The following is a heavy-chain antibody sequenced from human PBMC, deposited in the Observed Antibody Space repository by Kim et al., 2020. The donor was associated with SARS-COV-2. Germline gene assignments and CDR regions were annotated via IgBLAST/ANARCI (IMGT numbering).Heavy chain of an antibody. V-gene: IGHV3-23*01. CDR1: GYTLTDYG. CDR3: AKDRARFGNFDRGGGFDY. Sequence: GGSLRLSCAASGYTLTDYGMSWVRQAPGKGLEWVSGISGSGVSTYYADSVKGRFTISRDKSKSTLNLQMNSLRVEDTAVYYCAKDRARFGNFDRGGGFDYWGQGILVTVSS. D-gene: IGHD3-9*01. J-gene: IGHJ4*02. CDR2: ISGSGVST.